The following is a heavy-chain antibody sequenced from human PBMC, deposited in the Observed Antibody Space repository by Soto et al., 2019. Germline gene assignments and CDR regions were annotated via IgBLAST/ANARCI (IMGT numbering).Heavy chain of an antibody. CDR2: IKQDGSEK. CDR3: ARGQRYGPDFDY. Sequence: PGGSLRLSCAASGFTFRNYWMSWVRQAPGKGLEWVANIKQDGSEKYYVDSVKGRFTISRDNTKNSLYLQMNSLRAEDTAVYYCARGQRYGPDFDYWGQGNLVTVSS. CDR1: GFTFRNYW. J-gene: IGHJ4*02. V-gene: IGHV3-7*03. D-gene: IGHD2-15*01.